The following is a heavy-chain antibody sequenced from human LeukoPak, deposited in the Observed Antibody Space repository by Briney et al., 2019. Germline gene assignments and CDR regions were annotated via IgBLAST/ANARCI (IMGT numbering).Heavy chain of an antibody. V-gene: IGHV3-33*01. Sequence: QTGGSLRLSCAASGFTFSSYGMHWVRQAPGKGLEWVAVIWYDGSNKYYADSVKGRFTISRDNSKNTLYLQMNSLRAEDTAVYYCARDSGSGLYGMDVWGQGTTVTVSS. D-gene: IGHD6-19*01. CDR2: IWYDGSNK. J-gene: IGHJ6*02. CDR3: ARDSGSGLYGMDV. CDR1: GFTFSSYG.